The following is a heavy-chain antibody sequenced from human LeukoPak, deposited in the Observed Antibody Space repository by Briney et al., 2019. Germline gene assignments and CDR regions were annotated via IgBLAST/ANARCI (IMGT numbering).Heavy chain of an antibody. CDR1: GGSITSYH. CDR2: IHYSGGT. V-gene: IGHV4-59*13. CDR3: ARLGTTFDAFDL. J-gene: IGHJ3*01. D-gene: IGHD2/OR15-2a*01. Sequence: PSETLSLTCTVSGGSITSYHWGWIRQPPGKGPELMGCIHYSGGTNYNPSLKSRLTISIYSSKNQFSLTLNSATAADTAVYYCARLGTTFDAFDLWGQGTMITVSS.